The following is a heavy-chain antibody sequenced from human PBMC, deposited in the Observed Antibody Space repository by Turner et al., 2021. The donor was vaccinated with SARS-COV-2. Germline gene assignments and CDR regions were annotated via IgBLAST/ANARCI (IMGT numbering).Heavy chain of an antibody. CDR1: GGSISSSSYY. Sequence: QLQLQESGPGLVKPSETLSLTCTVSGGSISSSSYYWGWIRQPPGKGLVWIGSIYYSGSTYYNPSLKSRVTISVDTSKNQFSLKLSSVTAADTAVYYCAGEEVVFRASHTLYYYGMDVWGQGTTVTVSS. J-gene: IGHJ6*02. D-gene: IGHD3-22*01. V-gene: IGHV4-39*01. CDR2: IYYSGST. CDR3: AGEEVVFRASHTLYYYGMDV.